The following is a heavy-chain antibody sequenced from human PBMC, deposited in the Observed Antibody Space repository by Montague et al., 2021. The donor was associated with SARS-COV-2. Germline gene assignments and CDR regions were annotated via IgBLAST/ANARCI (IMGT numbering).Heavy chain of an antibody. Sequence: PLSLTCTVSGGSISGDNYYWTWIRQHPGKGLEWIAYIYYTGSTYYNPSLQSRLRTPLDTSKNQFSLTLTSVTAADTAIYYCARNRGWGSRGAGYIDLWGRDTLVTVSS. CDR3: ARNRGWGSRGAGYIDL. CDR2: IYYTGST. CDR1: GGSISGDNYY. V-gene: IGHV4-31*03. J-gene: IGHJ2*01. D-gene: IGHD7-27*01.